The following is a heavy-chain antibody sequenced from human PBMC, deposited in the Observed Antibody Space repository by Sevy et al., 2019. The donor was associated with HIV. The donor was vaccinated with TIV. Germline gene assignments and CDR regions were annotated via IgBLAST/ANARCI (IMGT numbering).Heavy chain of an antibody. Sequence: SETLSLTCTVSGASISSHYWSWIRQPPGKGLDWIGYIYYSGSTTYNPSLKSRVTMSVDTSKNQFSLKLRSVTAADTAMYYCARALRPYSFDTSTYFDYWGQGTLVTVSS. D-gene: IGHD3-22*01. CDR3: ARALRPYSFDTSTYFDY. CDR1: GASISSHY. J-gene: IGHJ4*02. CDR2: IYYSGST. V-gene: IGHV4-59*11.